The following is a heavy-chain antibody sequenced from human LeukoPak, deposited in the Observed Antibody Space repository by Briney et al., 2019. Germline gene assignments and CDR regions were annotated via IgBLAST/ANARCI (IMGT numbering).Heavy chain of an antibody. Sequence: SETLSVTCTVSGDSISSSSYYWGWIRQPPGKGLEWIGSIYYSGSTYYNPSLKSRVTMSVDTSKNQFSLKLSSVTAADTAVYYCARGRGDYGLNYFDYWGPGTLVTVSS. D-gene: IGHD4-17*01. CDR3: ARGRGDYGLNYFDY. CDR2: IYYSGST. V-gene: IGHV4-39*01. J-gene: IGHJ4*02. CDR1: GDSISSSSYY.